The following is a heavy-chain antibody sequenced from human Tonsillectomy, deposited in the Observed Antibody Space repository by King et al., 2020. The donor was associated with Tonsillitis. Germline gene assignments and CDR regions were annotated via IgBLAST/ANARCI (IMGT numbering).Heavy chain of an antibody. CDR3: ARDFRYYDSSGTSYYYYYMDV. Sequence: QLQESGPGLVKPSETLSLTCTVSGGSISSYYWSWIRQPPGKGLEWVGYIYYSGSTNYNPSLASRFTISVETSKNQLSLKLTPVTAADTAVYYCARDFRYYDSSGTSYYYYYMDVWGKGTTVTVSS. CDR2: IYYSGST. V-gene: IGHV4-59*01. J-gene: IGHJ6*03. CDR1: GGSISSYY. D-gene: IGHD3-22*01.